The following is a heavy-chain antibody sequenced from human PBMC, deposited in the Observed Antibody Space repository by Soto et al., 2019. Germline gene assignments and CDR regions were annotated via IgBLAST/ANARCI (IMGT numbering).Heavy chain of an antibody. J-gene: IGHJ4*02. Sequence: QVQLVESGGGVVQPGRSLRLSCAASGFTFSSYVMHWVRQAPGKGLEWVAVISYDGSNKYYADSVKGRFTISRDNSKNTRYLQMNSLRAEDTAVYYCAKPASTADFDYWGQGTLVTVSS. CDR2: ISYDGSNK. D-gene: IGHD4-17*01. V-gene: IGHV3-30*18. CDR3: AKPASTADFDY. CDR1: GFTFSSYV.